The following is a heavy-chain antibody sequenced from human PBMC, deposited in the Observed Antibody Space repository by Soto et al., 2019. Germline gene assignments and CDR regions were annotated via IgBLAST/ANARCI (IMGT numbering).Heavy chain of an antibody. CDR2: ISYDGSNK. Sequence: GGSLRLSCAASGFTFSSYGMHWVRQAPGKGLEWVAVISYDGSNKYYADSVKGRFTISRDNSKNTLYLQMNSLRAEDTAVYYCAKDDYYGSGSYYSVGMDVWGQGTTVTVSS. V-gene: IGHV3-30*18. CDR3: AKDDYYGSGSYYSVGMDV. J-gene: IGHJ6*02. CDR1: GFTFSSYG. D-gene: IGHD3-10*01.